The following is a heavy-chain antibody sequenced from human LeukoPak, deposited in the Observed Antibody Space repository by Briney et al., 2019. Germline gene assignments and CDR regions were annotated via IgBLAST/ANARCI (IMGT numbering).Heavy chain of an antibody. CDR1: GFTFSSYA. D-gene: IGHD3-22*01. Sequence: GGSLRLSCAASGFTFSSYAMTWVRQAPGKGLEWVSGISGSGDITYYADSVQGRFTISRDNSKNTLSLQVNSLRVEDTAVYFCAKLLTSRYYSTLHYYGMDVWGQGTTVTVSS. V-gene: IGHV3-23*01. CDR2: ISGSGDIT. J-gene: IGHJ6*02. CDR3: AKLLTSRYYSTLHYYGMDV.